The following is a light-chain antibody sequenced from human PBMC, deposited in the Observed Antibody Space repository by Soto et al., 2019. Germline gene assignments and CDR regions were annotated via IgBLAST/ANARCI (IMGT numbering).Light chain of an antibody. J-gene: IGKJ4*01. V-gene: IGKV1-27*01. CDR1: QGIAPY. CDR3: QKYNSAPLT. Sequence: DVQMTQSPSSLSAFVGDRVTITCRASQGIAPYLAWFQQKPGKVPKLLTYATSTLQSEVPYRFSGSGSGTDFTLTINSLQPEDVGTYYCQKYNSAPLTFGGGTKVEIK. CDR2: ATS.